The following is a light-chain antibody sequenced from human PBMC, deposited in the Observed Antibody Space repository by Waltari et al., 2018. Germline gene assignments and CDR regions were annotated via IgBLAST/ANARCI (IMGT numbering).Light chain of an antibody. CDR2: LGS. V-gene: IGKV2-28*01. Sequence: DIVMTQSPLSLPVATGEPASISCRSSQSLLHSNGYNYLDWYLQKPGQSPQLLIYLGSNRASGVPDRFSGSGSGTDFTLKISRVEDEDVGVYYCMQALQTPWTFGQGTKVEIK. J-gene: IGKJ1*01. CDR1: QSLLHSNGYNY. CDR3: MQALQTPWT.